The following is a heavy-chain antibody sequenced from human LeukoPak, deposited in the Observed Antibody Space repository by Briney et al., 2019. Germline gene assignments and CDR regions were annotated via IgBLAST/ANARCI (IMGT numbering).Heavy chain of an antibody. D-gene: IGHD2-2*01. CDR1: GGXFSGYF. CDR2: INHGGST. V-gene: IGHV4-34*01. J-gene: IGHJ4*02. CDR3: ARGGDCSSASCTNEY. Sequence: PSETLSLTCAVYGGXFSGYFWSWIRQSPGKGLEWIGVINHGGSTYYNPSLKSRVTISVDTSKNQFSLQLSSVTAADTAVYYCARGGDCSSASCTNEYWGQGTLVTVSS.